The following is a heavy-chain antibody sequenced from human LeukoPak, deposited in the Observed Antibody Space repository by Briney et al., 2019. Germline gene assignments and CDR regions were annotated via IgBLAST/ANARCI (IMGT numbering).Heavy chain of an antibody. J-gene: IGHJ4*02. CDR1: GGSISSGSYY. CDR3: ARVGLYYYDSSGYLGVDY. Sequence: PSETLSLTCTVSGGSISSGSYYWSWIRQPAGKGLEWIGRIYTSGSTNYNPSLKSRVTISVDTSKNQFSLKLSSVTAADTAVYYCARVGLYYYDSSGYLGVDYWGQGTLVTVSS. D-gene: IGHD3-22*01. V-gene: IGHV4-61*02. CDR2: IYTSGST.